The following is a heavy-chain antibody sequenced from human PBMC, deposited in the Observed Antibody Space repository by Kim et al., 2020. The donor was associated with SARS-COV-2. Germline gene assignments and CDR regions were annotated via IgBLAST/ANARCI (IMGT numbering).Heavy chain of an antibody. CDR1: GGSISSSNW. V-gene: IGHV4-4*02. CDR3: ARELRVGYSYGSFDY. D-gene: IGHD5-18*01. J-gene: IGHJ4*02. Sequence: SETLSLTCAVSGGSISSSNWWSWVRQPPGKGLEWIGEIYHSGSTNYNPSLKSRVTISVDKSKNQFSLKLSSVTAADTAVYYCARELRVGYSYGSFDYWGQGTLVTASS. CDR2: IYHSGST.